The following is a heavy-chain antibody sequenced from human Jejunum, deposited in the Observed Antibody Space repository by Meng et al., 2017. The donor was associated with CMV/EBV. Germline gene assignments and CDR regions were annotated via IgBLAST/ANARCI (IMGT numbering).Heavy chain of an antibody. CDR3: TRDREDFYGSNLLDF. D-gene: IGHD3-10*01. CDR2: ISRSSDNI. CDR1: GLTFSTYT. V-gene: IGHV3-21*01. Sequence: GLTFSTYTMNWVRQAPGKGLEWVSSISRSSDNIFYADSVKGRFTVSRDNARNSLYLQMNSLRAEDTAVYYCTRDREDFYGSNLLDFWGQGALVTVSS. J-gene: IGHJ4*02.